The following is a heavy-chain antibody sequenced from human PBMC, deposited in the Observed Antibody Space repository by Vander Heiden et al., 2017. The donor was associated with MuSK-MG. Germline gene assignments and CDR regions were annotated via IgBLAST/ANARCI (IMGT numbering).Heavy chain of an antibody. CDR2: IYYSGST. CDR3: ARVHANNWFDP. V-gene: IGHV4-31*03. CDR1: GGSISSGVCY. Sequence: QVQLQESGPGLVKPSQTLSLTCPVPGGSISSGVCYWSWIRQHPGKGREWIGYIYYSGSTYYNPSLKSRVTISVDTSKNQFSLKLSSVTAADTAVYYCARVHANNWFDPWGQGTLVTVSS. J-gene: IGHJ5*02.